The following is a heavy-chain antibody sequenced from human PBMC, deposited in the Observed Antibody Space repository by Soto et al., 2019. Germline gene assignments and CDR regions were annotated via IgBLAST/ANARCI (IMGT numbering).Heavy chain of an antibody. CDR3: ARDYPYYYDSSGYFDY. V-gene: IGHV1-2*02. CDR2: INPNSGGT. J-gene: IGHJ4*02. CDR1: GYTFTGYY. Sequence: ASVKVSCKASGYTFTGYYMHWVRQAPGQGPEWMGWINPNSGGTNYAQKFQGRVTMTRDTSISTAYMELSRLRSDDTAVYYCARDYPYYYDSSGYFDYWGQGTLVTVSS. D-gene: IGHD3-22*01.